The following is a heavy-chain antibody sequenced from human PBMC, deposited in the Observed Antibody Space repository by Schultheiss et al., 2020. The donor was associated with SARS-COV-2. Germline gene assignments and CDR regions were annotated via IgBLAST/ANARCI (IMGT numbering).Heavy chain of an antibody. J-gene: IGHJ4*02. CDR3: AREPYGGTYYFDY. D-gene: IGHD1-1*01. Sequence: GGSLRLSCAASGFTFSDYYMSWIRQAPGKGLEWVSYISSSSSYTNYADSVKGRFTISRDNAKNSLYLQMNSLRAGDTAVYYCAREPYGGTYYFDYWGQGTLVTVSS. CDR1: GFTFSDYY. CDR2: ISSSSSYT. V-gene: IGHV3-11*06.